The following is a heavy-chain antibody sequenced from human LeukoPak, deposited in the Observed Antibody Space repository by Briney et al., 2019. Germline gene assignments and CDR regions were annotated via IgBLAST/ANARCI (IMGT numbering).Heavy chain of an antibody. CDR1: GFTFSSYS. CDR2: ISSSSSYI. J-gene: IGHJ4*02. V-gene: IGHV3-21*01. D-gene: IGHD4-17*01. Sequence: AGGSLRLSCAASGFTFSSYSMNWVRQAPGKGLEWVSSISSSSSYIYYADSVKGRFTISRDNAKNPLYLQMNSLRAEDTAVYYCARESRRLTVTTSSFDYWGQGTLVTVSS. CDR3: ARESRRLTVTTSSFDY.